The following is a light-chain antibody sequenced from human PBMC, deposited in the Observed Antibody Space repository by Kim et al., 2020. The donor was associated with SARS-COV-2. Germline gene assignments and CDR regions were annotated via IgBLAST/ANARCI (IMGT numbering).Light chain of an antibody. V-gene: IGLV1-40*01. Sequence: GFTTSCTGSSYNMGGDYDVHWYQQLPGTAPKLLIYGNNKRPSGVPDRFSGSKSGTSASLAITGLQAEDEADYYCQSYDSSLSGSVFGGGTQLTVL. CDR1: SYNMGGDYD. J-gene: IGLJ3*02. CDR3: QSYDSSLSGSV. CDR2: GNN.